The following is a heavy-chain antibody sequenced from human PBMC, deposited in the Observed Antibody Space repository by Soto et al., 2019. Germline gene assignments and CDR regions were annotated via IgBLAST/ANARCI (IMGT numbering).Heavy chain of an antibody. J-gene: IGHJ6*03. CDR1: GYTFTGYY. V-gene: IGHV1-2*04. CDR3: ARGYSSSWSESGNYYYYMDV. Sequence: ASVKVSCKASGYTFTGYYMHWARQAPGQGLEWMGWINPNSGRTNYAQKFQGWVTMTRDTSISTAYMELSRLRSDDTAVYYCARGYSSSWSESGNYYYYMDVWGKGTTVTVSS. D-gene: IGHD6-13*01. CDR2: INPNSGRT.